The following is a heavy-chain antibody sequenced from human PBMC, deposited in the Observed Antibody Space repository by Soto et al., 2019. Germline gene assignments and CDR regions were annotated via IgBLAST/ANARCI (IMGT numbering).Heavy chain of an antibody. Sequence: ASVKVSCKASGGTFSSYAISWVRQAPGQGLEWMGGIIPIFGTANYAQKFQGRVTITADESTSTAYMELSSLRSEDTAIYYCARDPHEFWTSYWFDPWGQGTPVTVSS. J-gene: IGHJ5*02. CDR1: GGTFSSYA. V-gene: IGHV1-69*13. CDR3: ARDPHEFWTSYWFDP. CDR2: IIPIFGTA. D-gene: IGHD3-3*01.